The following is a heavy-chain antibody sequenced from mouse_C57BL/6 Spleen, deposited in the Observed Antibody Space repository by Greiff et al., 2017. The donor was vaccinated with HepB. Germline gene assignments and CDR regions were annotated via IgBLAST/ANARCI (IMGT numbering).Heavy chain of an antibody. J-gene: IGHJ1*03. CDR1: GYAFSSSW. D-gene: IGHD1-1*01. CDR2: IYPGDGNT. CDR3: ARSGSSYEDWYFDV. V-gene: IGHV1-82*01. Sequence: VQLQQSGPELVKPGASVKISCKASGYAFSSSWMNWVKQRPGKGLEWIGRIYPGDGNTNYNGKFKGKAKLTADKSSSKAYMQLSSLTSEDSAVYFCARSGSSYEDWYFDVWGTGTTVTVSS.